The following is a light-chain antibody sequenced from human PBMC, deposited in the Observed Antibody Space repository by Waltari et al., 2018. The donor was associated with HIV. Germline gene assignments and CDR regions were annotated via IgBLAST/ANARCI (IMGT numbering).Light chain of an antibody. J-gene: IGLJ3*02. Sequence: QSALTQPRSVSGSPGQSVTISCTGTSSDVGGYDSVSWYLQHPGKVPKLIIYEVIKRPEGFPECYSGYKSGNTASLTISGLQTEDEAEYCCCSYARTVTYVLFGGGTKLTVL. CDR2: EVI. V-gene: IGLV2-11*01. CDR1: SSDVGGYDS. CDR3: CSYARTVTYVL.